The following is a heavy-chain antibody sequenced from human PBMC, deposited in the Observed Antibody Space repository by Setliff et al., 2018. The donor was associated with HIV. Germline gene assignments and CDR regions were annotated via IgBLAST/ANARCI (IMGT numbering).Heavy chain of an antibody. CDR3: ARFMVRGVNGAGAFDI. Sequence: GESLKISCKTSGYNFRMYWIAWVRQMPGKGLEWMGIIYPGDSDTRYSPSFQGQVTISADKSISTAYLQWSSLKASDTAMYYCARFMVRGVNGAGAFDIWGQGTMVTVSS. J-gene: IGHJ3*02. V-gene: IGHV5-51*01. CDR1: GYNFRMYW. D-gene: IGHD3-10*01. CDR2: IYPGDSDT.